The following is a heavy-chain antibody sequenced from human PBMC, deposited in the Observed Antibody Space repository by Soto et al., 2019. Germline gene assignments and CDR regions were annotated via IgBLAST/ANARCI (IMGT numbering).Heavy chain of an antibody. D-gene: IGHD5-12*01. CDR3: TRGDIVATIDYGMDV. Sequence: GGSLRLSCAASGFTFNSYATSWVRQAPGEGLEWVGRIKSKTDGGTTDYAAPVKGRFTISRDDSKNTLYLQMNSLKTEDTAVYYCTRGDIVATIDYGMDVWGQGTTVTVSS. CDR1: GFTFNSYA. V-gene: IGHV3-15*01. CDR2: IKSKTDGGTT. J-gene: IGHJ6*02.